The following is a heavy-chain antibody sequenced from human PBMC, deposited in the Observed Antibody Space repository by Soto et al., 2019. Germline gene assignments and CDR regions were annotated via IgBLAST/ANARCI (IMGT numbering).Heavy chain of an antibody. V-gene: IGHV3-74*01. CDR1: GLTFSNYW. Sequence: PGGSLRLSCAASGLTFSNYWMHWVRQAPGKGLVWVSRINSDGSTTSHADSVKGRFTISRDNAKNTLYLQMNSLRAEDTAVYYCARLPGYSTGWPPFDFWGQGTQVTVSS. CDR2: INSDGSTT. CDR3: ARLPGYSTGWPPFDF. J-gene: IGHJ4*02. D-gene: IGHD6-19*01.